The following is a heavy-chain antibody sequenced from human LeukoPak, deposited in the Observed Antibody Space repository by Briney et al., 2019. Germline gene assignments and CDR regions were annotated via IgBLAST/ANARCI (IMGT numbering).Heavy chain of an antibody. CDR3: ARDRIAAAGPEYFGDSQYFQH. CDR2: ISYDGSNK. CDR1: GFTFSSYA. Sequence: GGSLRLSCAASGFTFSSYAMHWVRQAPGKGLEWVAVISYDGSNKYYADSVKGRFTISRDNSKNTLYLQMNSLRAEETAVYYCARDRIAAAGPEYFGDSQYFQHWGQGTLVTVSS. V-gene: IGHV3-30-3*01. J-gene: IGHJ1*01. D-gene: IGHD6-13*01.